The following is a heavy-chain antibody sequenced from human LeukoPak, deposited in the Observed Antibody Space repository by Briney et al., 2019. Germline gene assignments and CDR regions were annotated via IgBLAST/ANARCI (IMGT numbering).Heavy chain of an antibody. D-gene: IGHD2/OR15-2a*01. CDR1: GYIFTDHY. CDR2: VDPDDGRT. V-gene: IGHV1-69-2*01. CDR3: ARVDGDKPHVRPFDP. Sequence: ATVKISCKASGYIFTDHYIQWVQQAPGKGLEWMGRVDPDDGRTIYAERFQGRLTITADTSTDTVYMELTSLKSADTAVYYCARVDGDKPHVRPFDPWGQGTLVTVSS. J-gene: IGHJ5*02.